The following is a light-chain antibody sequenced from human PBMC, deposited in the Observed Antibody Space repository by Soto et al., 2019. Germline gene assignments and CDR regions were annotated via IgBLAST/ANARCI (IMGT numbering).Light chain of an antibody. V-gene: IGLV2-8*01. CDR2: EVY. CDR1: SSDVGGYNY. J-gene: IGLJ1*01. Sequence: QSVLTQPPSASGSPGQSVTISCTGPSSDVGGYNYVSWYQHHPGTAPKLIIYEVYKRPSGVPDRFSGSKSGNTAALTVSGLQAEDEADYYCSSYVGTNSYVFGTGTKLTVL. CDR3: SSYVGTNSYV.